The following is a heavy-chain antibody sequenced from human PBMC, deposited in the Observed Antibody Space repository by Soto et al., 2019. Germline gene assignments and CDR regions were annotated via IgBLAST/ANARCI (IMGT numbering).Heavy chain of an antibody. Sequence: KASETLSLTCTVSGGSVSSGSYYWSWIRQPPGKGLEWIGYIYYSGSTNYNPSLKSRVTISVDTSKNQFSLKLSSVTAADTAVYYCARDYYYDSPYGMDVWGQGTTVTVSS. CDR1: GGSVSSGSYY. J-gene: IGHJ6*02. V-gene: IGHV4-61*01. D-gene: IGHD3-22*01. CDR2: IYYSGST. CDR3: ARDYYYDSPYGMDV.